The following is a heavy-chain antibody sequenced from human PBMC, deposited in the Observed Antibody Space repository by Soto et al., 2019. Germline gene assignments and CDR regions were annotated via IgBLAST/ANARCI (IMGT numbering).Heavy chain of an antibody. D-gene: IGHD6-13*01. CDR3: ARGLAAADKGNWFDP. J-gene: IGHJ5*02. CDR1: GGSISSGGYY. CDR2: IYYSGST. V-gene: IGHV4-31*03. Sequence: PSETLSLTCTVSGGSISSGGYYWSWIRQRPGKGLEWIGYIYYSGSTYYNPSLKSRVTISVDTSKNQFSLKLSSVTAADTAVYYCARGLAAADKGNWFDPWGQGTLVTVSS.